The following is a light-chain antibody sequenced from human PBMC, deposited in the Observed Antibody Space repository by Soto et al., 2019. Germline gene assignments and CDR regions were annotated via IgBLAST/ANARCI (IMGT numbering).Light chain of an antibody. Sequence: QPVLTQSPSASASLGASVKLTCTLSSGHSSYAIAWHQQQPEKGPRYLMKLNSDGSHSKGGGIPDRFSGSSSGAERYLTVSSLQSEDEADYYCQTWGSGSVVFGGGTKLTVL. CDR3: QTWGSGSVV. CDR2: LNSDGSH. V-gene: IGLV4-69*01. J-gene: IGLJ2*01. CDR1: SGHSSYA.